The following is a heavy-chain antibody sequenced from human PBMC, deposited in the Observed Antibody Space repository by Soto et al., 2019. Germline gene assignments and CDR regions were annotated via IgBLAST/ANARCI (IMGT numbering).Heavy chain of an antibody. CDR3: ARAGPYSSSPRGIDAFDI. CDR1: GFTFSSYW. V-gene: IGHV3-7*03. J-gene: IGHJ3*02. D-gene: IGHD6-6*01. CDR2: IKQDGSEK. Sequence: GGSLRLSCAASGFTFSSYWMSWVRQAPGKGLEWVANIKQDGSEKYYVDSVKGRFTISRDNAKNSLYLQMNSLRAEDTAVYYCARAGPYSSSPRGIDAFDIWGQGTMVTVSS.